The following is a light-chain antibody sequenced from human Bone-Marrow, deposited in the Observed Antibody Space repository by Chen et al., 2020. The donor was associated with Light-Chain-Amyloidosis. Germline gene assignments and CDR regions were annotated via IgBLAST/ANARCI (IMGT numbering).Light chain of an antibody. CDR1: DLPTKY. CDR3: QSADSSGTYEVI. V-gene: IGLV3-25*03. J-gene: IGLJ2*01. Sequence: SYELTQPPSVSVSPGQTARITCSGDDLPTKYAYWYQQKPGQAPVLVIQRDTERPSGISGRFSGSSSGTTATLTISGVQAEDDADYHCQSADSSGTYEVIFGGGTKLTVL. CDR2: RDT.